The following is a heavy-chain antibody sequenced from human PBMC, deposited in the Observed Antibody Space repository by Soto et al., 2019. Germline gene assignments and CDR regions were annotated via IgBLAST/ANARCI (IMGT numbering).Heavy chain of an antibody. Sequence: GASVKVSCKASGYTFTNYGVSWVRQAPGQGLEWMGWISAYNGNTNYAQNLQGRVTMATDTSTSTAYMEVRSLRSDDTAVYYCARSYYYDSSGYYPTDYWGQGTLVTVSS. CDR1: GYTFTNYG. V-gene: IGHV1-18*01. CDR3: ARSYYYDSSGYYPTDY. D-gene: IGHD3-22*01. J-gene: IGHJ4*02. CDR2: ISAYNGNT.